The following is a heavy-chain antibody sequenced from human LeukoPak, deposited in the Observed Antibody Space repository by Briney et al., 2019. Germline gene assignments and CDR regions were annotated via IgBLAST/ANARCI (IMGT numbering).Heavy chain of an antibody. J-gene: IGHJ4*02. D-gene: IGHD3-22*01. CDR1: GFTFNSYA. V-gene: IGHV3-30-3*01. CDR3: ARDLHYYDSSGYYYGFDY. Sequence: GRSLRLSCAASGFTFNSYAMHWVRQAPGKGLEWVAVISYDGSNKYYADSVKGRFTISRDNSKNTLYPQMNSLRAEDTAVYYCARDLHYYDSSGYYYGFDYWGQGTLVTVSS. CDR2: ISYDGSNK.